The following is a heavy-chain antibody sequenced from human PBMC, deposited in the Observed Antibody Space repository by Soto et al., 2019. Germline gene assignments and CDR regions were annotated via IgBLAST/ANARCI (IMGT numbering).Heavy chain of an antibody. CDR1: GGSISSYY. D-gene: IGHD3-10*01. CDR3: ARVWGGAFAI. J-gene: IGHJ3*02. Sequence: SETLSLTCTVSGGSISSYYWSWIRQPPGKGLEWIGYIYYRGSTNYNPSLKSRVTISVDTSKNQFSLKLSSVTAADTAVYYCARVWGGAFAIWGQGTMVTVSS. CDR2: IYYRGST. V-gene: IGHV4-59*01.